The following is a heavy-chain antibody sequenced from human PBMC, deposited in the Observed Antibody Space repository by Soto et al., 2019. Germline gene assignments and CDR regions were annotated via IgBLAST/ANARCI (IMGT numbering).Heavy chain of an antibody. CDR3: ARAEXSNPNCLTAYYSYGLDV. J-gene: IGHJ6*02. CDR2: INTAGSTK. CDR1: GFTFSNFE. D-gene: IGHD2-2*01. V-gene: IGHV3-48*03. Sequence: GGSLRLSCAASGFTFSNFEMHWVRQAPGKGLEWVSYINTAGSTKYYAESVKGRFTISRDNARNSLFLQMNSLRAEDTAVYYCARAEXSNPNCLTAYYSYGLDVWGQGTTVTVSS.